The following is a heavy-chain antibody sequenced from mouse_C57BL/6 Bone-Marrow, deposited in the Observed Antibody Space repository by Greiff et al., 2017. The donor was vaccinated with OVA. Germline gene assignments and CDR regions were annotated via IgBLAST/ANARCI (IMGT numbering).Heavy chain of an antibody. D-gene: IGHD1-1*01. J-gene: IGHJ1*03. CDR1: GFTFSDYY. Sequence: EVKLVESEGGLVQPGSSMKLSCTASGFTFSDYYMAWVRQVPEKGLEWVANINYDGSSTYYLDSLKSRFIISRDNAKNILYLQMSSLKSEDTATYYCARDPITTVVVNWYFDVWGTGTTVTVSS. V-gene: IGHV5-16*01. CDR3: ARDPITTVVVNWYFDV. CDR2: INYDGSST.